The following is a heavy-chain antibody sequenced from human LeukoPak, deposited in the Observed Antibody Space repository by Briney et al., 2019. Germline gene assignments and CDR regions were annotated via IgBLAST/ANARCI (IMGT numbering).Heavy chain of an antibody. CDR3: ARDGLRLGELSLTEMWY. V-gene: IGHV3-48*01. Sequence: PGGSLRLSCAASGFTFSSYSMNWVRQAPGKGLEWVSYISSSSSTIYYADSVKGRFTISRDNAKNSLYLQMNSLRAEDTAVYYCARDGLRLGELSLTEMWYWGQGTLVTVSS. D-gene: IGHD3-16*02. J-gene: IGHJ4*02. CDR2: ISSSSSTI. CDR1: GFTFSSYS.